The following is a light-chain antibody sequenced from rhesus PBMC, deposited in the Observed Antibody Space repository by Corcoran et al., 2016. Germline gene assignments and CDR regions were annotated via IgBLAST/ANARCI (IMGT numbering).Light chain of an antibody. J-gene: IGKJ2*01. V-gene: IGKV1-32*01. CDR3: QQYNSFPYN. CDR1: QGLNTY. Sequence: DIQMTQSPSSLSASVGDRVTITCRASQGLNTYLNWYQQKPGKAPNLLIYYANRLETRVSSRFSGSGAGTEFTLTINSLQPGDFATYYCQQYNSFPYNFGQGTKVDIK. CDR2: YAN.